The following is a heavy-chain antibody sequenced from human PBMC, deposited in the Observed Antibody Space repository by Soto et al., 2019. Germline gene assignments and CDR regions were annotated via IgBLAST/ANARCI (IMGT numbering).Heavy chain of an antibody. CDR1: GYTFTSYG. J-gene: IGHJ4*02. Sequence: QVQLVQSGAEVKKPGASVKVSCKIFGYTFTSYGISCVRQAPGQGLEGMGWISTHIGSTSYAQKLQGRVTMTTETATSTVYIELTSLRSDDTAVYYCVKDRDSSGSLSGYWGQGTLVTVSS. CDR2: ISTHIGST. D-gene: IGHD3-22*01. V-gene: IGHV1-18*01. CDR3: VKDRDSSGSLSGY.